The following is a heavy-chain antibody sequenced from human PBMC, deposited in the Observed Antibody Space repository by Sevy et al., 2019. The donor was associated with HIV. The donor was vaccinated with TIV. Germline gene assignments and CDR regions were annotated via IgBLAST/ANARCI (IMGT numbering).Heavy chain of an antibody. Sequence: GGSLRLSCAASGFTFSSYAMSWVRQAPGKGLEWVAAISGSGGSTYYADSVKGRFTISRDNSKNTMYLQMNSLRAEDTAVYYSAKVGEAVGGPSDYWGQGTLVTVSS. CDR1: GFTFSSYA. CDR3: AKVGEAVGGPSDY. CDR2: ISGSGGST. J-gene: IGHJ4*02. D-gene: IGHD6-19*01. V-gene: IGHV3-23*01.